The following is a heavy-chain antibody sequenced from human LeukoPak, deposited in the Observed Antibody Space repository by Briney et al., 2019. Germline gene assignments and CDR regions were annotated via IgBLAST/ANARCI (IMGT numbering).Heavy chain of an antibody. Sequence: GASVKVSCKASGYTFTSYAMHWVRQAPGQRLEWMGWINAGNGNTKYSQKFQGRVTITRDTSASTAYMELSSLRSEDTAVYYCARESCSGGSCYSYYYGMDVWGQGTTVTVPS. CDR1: GYTFTSYA. CDR3: ARESCSGGSCYSYYYGMDV. J-gene: IGHJ6*02. CDR2: INAGNGNT. V-gene: IGHV1-3*01. D-gene: IGHD2-15*01.